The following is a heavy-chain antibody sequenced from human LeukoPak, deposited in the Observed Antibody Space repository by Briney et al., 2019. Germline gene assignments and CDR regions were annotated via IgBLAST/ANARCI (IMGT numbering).Heavy chain of an antibody. V-gene: IGHV3-21*01. CDR1: GFTFDDHG. CDR2: ISSSSSYI. D-gene: IGHD1-26*01. CDR3: ARPTGGGATVPHY. J-gene: IGHJ4*02. Sequence: PGGSLRLSCAASGFTFDDHGMSWVRQAPGKGLEWVSSISSSSSYIYYADSVKGRFTISRDNAKNSLYLQMNSLRAEDMAVYYCARPTGGGATVPHYWGQGTLVTVSS.